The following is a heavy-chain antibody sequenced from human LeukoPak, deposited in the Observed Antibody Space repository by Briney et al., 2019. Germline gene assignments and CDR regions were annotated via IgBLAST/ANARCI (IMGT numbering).Heavy chain of an antibody. Sequence: HPGGSLRLSCAASGFTFSSYAMSWVRQAPGKGLEWVTAISGSGGSTYYADSVKGRFTISRDNSKNTLYLQMNSLRAEDTAVYYCALGVRGVTFDYWGQGTLVTVSS. V-gene: IGHV3-23*01. CDR2: ISGSGGST. D-gene: IGHD3-10*01. CDR3: ALGVRGVTFDY. CDR1: GFTFSSYA. J-gene: IGHJ4*02.